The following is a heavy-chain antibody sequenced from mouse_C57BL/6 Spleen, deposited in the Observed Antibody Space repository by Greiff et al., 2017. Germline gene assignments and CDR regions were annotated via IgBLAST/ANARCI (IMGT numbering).Heavy chain of an antibody. D-gene: IGHD2-1*01. V-gene: IGHV1-52*01. CDR2: IDPSDRET. CDR3: ASGCDGTFYYAMDY. J-gene: IGHJ4*01. CDR1: GYTFTSSW. Sequence: QVQLQQPGPELVRPGSSVKLSCKASGYTFTSSWMHWVKQRPIKGLEWIGNIDPSDRETHYNRKFKDKATLTVEKSASAAYMQLSSLTSENSAVYDCASGCDGTFYYAMDYWGQGTSVTVSS.